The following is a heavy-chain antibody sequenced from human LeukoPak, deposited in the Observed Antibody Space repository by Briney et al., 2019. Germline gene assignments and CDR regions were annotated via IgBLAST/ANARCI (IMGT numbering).Heavy chain of an antibody. CDR3: ARDLSGPVTTCSFDY. V-gene: IGHV3-48*02. J-gene: IGHJ4*02. CDR1: GFTFSSYS. D-gene: IGHD4-17*01. CDR2: IGSSSSTI. Sequence: GGSLRLSCAASGFTFSSYSMNWVRQAPGKGLEWVSYIGSSSSTIYYADSVKGRFTISRDNAKNSLYLQMNSLRDEDTAVYYCARDLSGPVTTCSFDYWGQGTLVTVSS.